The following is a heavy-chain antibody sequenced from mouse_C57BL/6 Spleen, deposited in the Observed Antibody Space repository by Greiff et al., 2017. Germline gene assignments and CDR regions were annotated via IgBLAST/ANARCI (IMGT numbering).Heavy chain of an antibody. D-gene: IGHD1-1*01. CDR3: ARSRVITTVGPMDY. CDR1: GYTFTSYW. V-gene: IGHV1-69*01. Sequence: VQLQQPGAELVMPGASVKLSCKASGYTFTSYWMHWVKQRPGQGLEWIGEIDPSDSYTNYNQKFKGKSTLTVDKSSSTAYMQLSSLTSEDSAVYYGARSRVITTVGPMDYWGQGTSVTVSS. J-gene: IGHJ4*01. CDR2: IDPSDSYT.